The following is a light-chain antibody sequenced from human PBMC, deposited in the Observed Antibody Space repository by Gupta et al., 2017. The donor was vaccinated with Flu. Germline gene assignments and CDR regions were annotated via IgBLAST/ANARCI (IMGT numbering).Light chain of an antibody. V-gene: IGKV1-5*03. CDR2: QSY. CDR3: LQYDTYPYT. J-gene: IGKJ2*01. CDR1: QTIGRW. Sequence: PSTLSAFVGDRVSIPCRASQTIGRWLAGFQQRPGDTPKLLIYQSYSLESGVPPRFSGRGSGTEFTLTIRGLQSEDSATYYCLQYDTYPYTFGQGTKLEVK.